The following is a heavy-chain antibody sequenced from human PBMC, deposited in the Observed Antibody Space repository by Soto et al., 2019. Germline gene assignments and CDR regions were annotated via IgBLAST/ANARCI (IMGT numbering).Heavy chain of an antibody. V-gene: IGHV1-69*12. D-gene: IGHD3-3*02. CDR2: SIPIFPTP. J-gene: IGHJ6*02. Sequence: QVQLVQSGAEVKKPGSSVTVSCKASGGTFGNSAISWVRQAPGQGLEWMGGSIPIFPTPDYGQKFQGRVTITADESTSTAYMELTSLRSEDTAVYYCARDKDRQELGGNYYYGIDVWGQGTTVTVSS. CDR1: GGTFGNSA. CDR3: ARDKDRQELGGNYYYGIDV.